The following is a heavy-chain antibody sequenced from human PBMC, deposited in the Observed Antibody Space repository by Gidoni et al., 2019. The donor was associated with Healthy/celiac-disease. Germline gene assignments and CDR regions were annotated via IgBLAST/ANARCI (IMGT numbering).Heavy chain of an antibody. D-gene: IGHD3-22*01. CDR1: GFTFSSEC. CDR2: ISYDGSNK. J-gene: IGHJ5*02. V-gene: IGHV3-30*18. Sequence: QVQLVESGGGVVQPGRSLRLSCAASGFTFSSECMHWVRQDPGKGLEWVAVISYDGSNKYYADSVKGRFTISRDNSKNTLYLQMNSLRAEDTAVYYCAKDTDSSGFDPWGQGTLVTVSS. CDR3: AKDTDSSGFDP.